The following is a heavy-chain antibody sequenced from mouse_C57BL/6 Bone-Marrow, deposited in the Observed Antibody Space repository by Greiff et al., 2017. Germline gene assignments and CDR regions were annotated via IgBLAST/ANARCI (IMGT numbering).Heavy chain of an antibody. D-gene: IGHD4-1*01. CDR3: ASSGPLGLSFDY. V-gene: IGHV1-55*01. CDR2: IYPTSGRT. J-gene: IGHJ2*01. CDR1: GYTFTSYW. Sequence: QVQLKQPGAELVKPGASVKMSCKASGYTFTSYWITWVKQRPGQGLDWIGDIYPTSGRTNYNEKFKSKAILTVDTSSNTAYMILSSLTSEDSAVFYCASSGPLGLSFDYWGQGTTLTVSS.